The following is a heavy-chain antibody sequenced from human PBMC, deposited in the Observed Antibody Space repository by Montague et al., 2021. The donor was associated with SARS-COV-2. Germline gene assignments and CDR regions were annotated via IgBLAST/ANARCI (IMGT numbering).Heavy chain of an antibody. CDR2: ISSDTLHT. CDR1: GFPFSRNS. J-gene: IGHJ4*02. CDR3: ARGGEIDVWAPFGH. V-gene: IGHV3-21*01. D-gene: IGHD3-16*01. Sequence: SLSLSLSTSGFPFSRNSMNWVRQAPGKGLEWVSTISSDTLHTFYAESVKGRFTISRDNAKNELYLQMNSLRAEDMAVYYCARGGEIDVWAPFGHWGQGTLVTVSS.